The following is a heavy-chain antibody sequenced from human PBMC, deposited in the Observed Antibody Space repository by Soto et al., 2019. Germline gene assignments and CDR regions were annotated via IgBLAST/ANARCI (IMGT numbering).Heavy chain of an antibody. V-gene: IGHV1-69*02. D-gene: IGHD2-21*02. CDR1: GGTFSSYT. J-gene: IGHJ4*02. CDR3: ASMGEGYCGGDCYSDY. Sequence: QVQLVQSGAEVKKPGSSVKVSCKASGGTFSSYTISWVRQAPGQGLEWMGRIIPILGIANYAQKFQGRVTITADKSTSTDYMELSSLRSEDTAVYYRASMGEGYCGGDCYSDYWGQGTLVTVSS. CDR2: IIPILGIA.